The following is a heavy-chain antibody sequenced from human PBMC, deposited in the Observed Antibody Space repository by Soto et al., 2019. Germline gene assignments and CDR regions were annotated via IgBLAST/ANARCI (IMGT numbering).Heavy chain of an antibody. V-gene: IGHV4-34*01. J-gene: IGHJ5*02. D-gene: IGHD5-12*01. CDR2: INHSGST. Sequence: SETLSLTCAVYGGSFSGYYWSWFRQPPGKGLEWIGEINHSGSTNYNPSLKSRVTISVDTSKNQFSLKLSSVTAADTAVYYCARVTTIKNWFDPWGQGTLVTVSS. CDR3: ARVTTIKNWFDP. CDR1: GGSFSGYY.